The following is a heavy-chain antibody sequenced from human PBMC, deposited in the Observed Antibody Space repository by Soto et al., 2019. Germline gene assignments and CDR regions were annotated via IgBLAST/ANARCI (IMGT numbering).Heavy chain of an antibody. CDR2: INAGNGNT. D-gene: IGHD3-16*02. CDR3: ARDPDYIWGSYRSSDAFDI. V-gene: IGHV1-3*01. CDR1: GYTFTSYA. J-gene: IGHJ3*02. Sequence: ASVKASCKASGYTFTSYAMHWVRQAPGQRLEWMGWINAGNGNTKYSQKFQGRVTITRDTSASTAYMELSSLRSEDTAVYYCARDPDYIWGSYRSSDAFDIWGQGTMVTV.